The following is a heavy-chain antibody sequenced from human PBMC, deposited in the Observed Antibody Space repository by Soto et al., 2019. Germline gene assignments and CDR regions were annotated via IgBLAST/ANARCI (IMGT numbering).Heavy chain of an antibody. CDR2: IYYSGST. D-gene: IGHD2-21*02. Sequence: SETLSLTCTVTGDSISSRSYYWGWIRQPPGKGLEWIGSIYYSGSTYNNPSLRSRVSMSIDTSKDQFSLKLKSVTAADTALYFCARQRTLVVTQAYFGVWGPGSLVTVSS. CDR1: GDSISSRSYY. CDR3: ARQRTLVVTQAYFGV. V-gene: IGHV4-39*01. J-gene: IGHJ4*02.